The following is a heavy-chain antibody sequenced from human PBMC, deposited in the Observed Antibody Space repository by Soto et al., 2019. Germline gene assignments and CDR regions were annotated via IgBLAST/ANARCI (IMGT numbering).Heavy chain of an antibody. D-gene: IGHD2-8*02. CDR3: ATTAGGFFDN. CDR1: GFSFSTCW. V-gene: IGHV3-7*05. J-gene: IGHJ4*02. CDR2: IKQDGSEK. Sequence: GSLRLSCAASGFSFSTCWMSWVRQAPGKGLEWVANIKQDGSEKYYVKSVEGRFTISRDNAKNSLYLQTNSLRADDTAVYSCATTAGGFFDNGGQGTPVPVSS.